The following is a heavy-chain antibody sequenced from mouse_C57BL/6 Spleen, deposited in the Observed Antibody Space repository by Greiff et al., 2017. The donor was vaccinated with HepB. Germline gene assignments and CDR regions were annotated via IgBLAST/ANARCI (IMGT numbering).Heavy chain of an antibody. CDR3: TTFFITTVVATGDY. Sequence: VQLKESGAELVRPGASVKLSCTASGFNIKDDYMHWVKQRPEQGLEWIGWIDPENGDTEYASKFQGKATITADTSSNTAYLQLSSLTSEDPAVYDSTTFFITTVVATGDYWGQGTTLTVSS. CDR2: IDPENGDT. CDR1: GFNIKDDY. V-gene: IGHV14-4*01. J-gene: IGHJ2*01. D-gene: IGHD1-1*01.